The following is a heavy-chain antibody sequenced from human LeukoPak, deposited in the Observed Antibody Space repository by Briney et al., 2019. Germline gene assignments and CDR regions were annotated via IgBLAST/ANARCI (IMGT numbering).Heavy chain of an antibody. D-gene: IGHD1-26*01. CDR2: ISSSSNYI. Sequence: PGGSLRLSCAASGFTVSSNYMSWVRQAPGKGLEWVSSISSSSNYIYYADSVQGRFTISRDNAKNSVYLQMNSLRAEDTAVYYCARAYSETYGLGYYYMDVWGKGTTVTISS. V-gene: IGHV3-21*06. CDR3: ARAYSETYGLGYYYMDV. CDR1: GFTVSSNY. J-gene: IGHJ6*03.